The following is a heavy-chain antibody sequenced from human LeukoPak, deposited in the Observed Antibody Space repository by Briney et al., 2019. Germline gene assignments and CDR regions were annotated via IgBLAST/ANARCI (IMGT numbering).Heavy chain of an antibody. CDR1: GYTFTGYY. CDR2: INPNSGGT. J-gene: IGHJ4*02. Sequence: ASVKVSCKASGYTFTGYYIHWVRQAPGQGLEWMGWINPNSGGTNYAQKFQGRVTMTRDTSISTAYMELSRLRSDDTAVYYCARSRLRYFDWLPNFDYWGQGTLVTVSS. V-gene: IGHV1-2*02. D-gene: IGHD3-9*01. CDR3: ARSRLRYFDWLPNFDY.